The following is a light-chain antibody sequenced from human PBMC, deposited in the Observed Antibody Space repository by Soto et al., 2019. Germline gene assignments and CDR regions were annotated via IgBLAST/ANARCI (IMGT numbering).Light chain of an antibody. CDR3: SSYAGSSRL. J-gene: IGLJ2*01. CDR1: SSDVGGYNY. V-gene: IGLV2-8*01. Sequence: QSVLTQPPSASGSPGQSVTISCTGTSSDVGGYNYVSWYQQHPGKAPKFIIFEVNKRPSGVPDRFSGSKSGNTASLTVSGLQAEDEADYYCSSYAGSSRLFGGGTKVTVL. CDR2: EVN.